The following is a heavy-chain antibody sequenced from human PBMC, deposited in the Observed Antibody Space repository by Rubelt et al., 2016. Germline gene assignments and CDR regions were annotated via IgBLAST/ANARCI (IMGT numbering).Heavy chain of an antibody. J-gene: IGHJ4*02. CDR2: ISGSGGST. CDR1: GFTFSSYA. V-gene: IGHV3-23*01. D-gene: IGHD3-10*01. Sequence: EVQLLESGGGLVQPGGSLRLSCAASGFTFSSYAMSWVRQAPGKGLEWVSAISGSGGSTYYADSVKGRFTISRDNSKNTLYLQMNSLRAEDSAVDYCAREGFGEFTHLVDYWGQGTLVTVSS. CDR3: AREGFGEFTHLVDY.